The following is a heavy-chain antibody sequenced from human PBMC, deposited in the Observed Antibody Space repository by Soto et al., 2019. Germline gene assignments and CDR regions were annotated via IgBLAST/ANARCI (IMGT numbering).Heavy chain of an antibody. CDR1: GFIFSGYA. V-gene: IGHV3-30-3*01. D-gene: IGHD3-9*01. J-gene: IGHJ4*02. Sequence: QVQLVESVGGVVQPGGSLRLSCAASGFIFSGYAMHWVRQAPGKGLEWVAVISYDGNTQYYADSVKGRFIVSRDNSNNILYVEMNNLRDEDTAMYYCATVTNAYDINFWGQGTLVTVSP. CDR3: ATVTNAYDINF. CDR2: ISYDGNTQ.